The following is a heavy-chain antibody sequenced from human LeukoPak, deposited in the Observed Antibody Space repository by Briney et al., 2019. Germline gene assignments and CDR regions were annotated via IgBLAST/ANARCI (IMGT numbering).Heavy chain of an antibody. CDR1: GFTFSSYW. CDR3: ARVGQLDY. J-gene: IGHJ4*02. Sequence: GGSLRLSCAASGFTFSSYWMHWVRQAPGKGLVWASRINSDGSSTSYADSVKGRFTISRDNAKNTLYLQMNSLRAEDTAVYYCARVGQLDYWGQGTLVTVSS. D-gene: IGHD6-6*01. CDR2: INSDGSST. V-gene: IGHV3-74*01.